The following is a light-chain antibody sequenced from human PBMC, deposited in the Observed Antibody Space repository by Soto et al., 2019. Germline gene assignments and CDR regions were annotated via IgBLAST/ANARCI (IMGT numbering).Light chain of an antibody. CDR2: DAS. CDR1: QSISGR. J-gene: IGKJ3*01. V-gene: IGKV1-5*01. Sequence: DFAQTRHRATLPASLGDTFTITCLARQSISGRLAWFQHKPGEAPKLLIYDASGLQRGVPPRFSGSGSGTEFTLINSMQQADGASSYCYQYYPSYSTFGPGTKVDIK. CDR3: QYYPSYST.